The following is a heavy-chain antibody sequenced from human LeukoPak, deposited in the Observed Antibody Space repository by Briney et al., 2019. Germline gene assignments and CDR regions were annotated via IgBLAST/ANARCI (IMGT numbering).Heavy chain of an antibody. CDR3: ANVLATGGYGFDP. CDR1: GFTFSRNG. D-gene: IGHD5-12*01. Sequence: GGSLRLSCAASGFTFSRNGMTWVRQAPGKGLEWVSVVYSGGNTYYADSVKGRFTISRDNSKNTLYLQMSSLRAEDTAVYYCANVLATGGYGFDPWGQGTLVTVSS. J-gene: IGHJ5*02. CDR2: VYSGGNT. V-gene: IGHV3-66*02.